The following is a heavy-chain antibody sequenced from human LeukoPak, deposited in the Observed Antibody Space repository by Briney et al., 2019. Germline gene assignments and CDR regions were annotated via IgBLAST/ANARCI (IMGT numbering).Heavy chain of an antibody. CDR3: ATLTGGDDAFDI. CDR2: IYYSGTT. Sequence: SETLSLTCTVSGGSFSSSDYYWGWIRQPPGKGLEWIGSIYYSGTTYYNPSLKSRVTISVDTSKDQFSLKLSSVTAADTAVYYCATLTGGDDAFDIWGQGTMVTVSS. D-gene: IGHD4-23*01. J-gene: IGHJ3*02. V-gene: IGHV4-39*07. CDR1: GGSFSSSDYY.